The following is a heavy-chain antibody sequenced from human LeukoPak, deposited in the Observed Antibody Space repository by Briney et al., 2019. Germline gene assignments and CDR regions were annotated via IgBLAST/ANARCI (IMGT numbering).Heavy chain of an antibody. CDR2: ISGSGNYI. J-gene: IGHJ4*02. Sequence: GGSLRLSCVVSGFTFSSYSMNWVRQAPGKGLEWVSSISGSGNYIYYADSVKGRFAISRDNAKNSLYLQMNSLRAEDTAVYYCARDSPDGNPDYWGQGTLVIVSS. CDR1: GFTFSSYS. V-gene: IGHV3-21*01. CDR3: ARDSPDGNPDY. D-gene: IGHD1-14*01.